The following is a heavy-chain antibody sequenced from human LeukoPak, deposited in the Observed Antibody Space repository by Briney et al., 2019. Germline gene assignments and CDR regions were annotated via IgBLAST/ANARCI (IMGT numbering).Heavy chain of an antibody. CDR3: ARGGITFGGAYCMDV. CDR1: GFTVSSNY. V-gene: IGHV3-53*01. Sequence: PGGSLRLSCAASGFTVSSNYMSWVRQAPGKGLEWVSVIYSGGSTYYADSVKGRFTISRDNSKNTLYLQMNSLRAEDTAVYYCARGGITFGGAYCMDVWGKGTTVTVSS. D-gene: IGHD3-16*01. CDR2: IYSGGST. J-gene: IGHJ6*03.